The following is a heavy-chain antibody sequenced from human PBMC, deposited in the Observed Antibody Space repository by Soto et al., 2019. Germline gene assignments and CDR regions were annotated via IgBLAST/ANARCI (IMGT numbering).Heavy chain of an antibody. D-gene: IGHD6-13*01. CDR1: GFTFSSYT. CDR3: TRVLIAAAGRGPDY. CDR2: ISSTTSYI. J-gene: IGHJ4*02. Sequence: GGSLRLSCAASGFTFSSYTLSWFRQAPGKGLEWVSSISSTTSYIFYADSVKGRFTVPRDNAKSSLYLQMDSLRAEDTAVYYCTRVLIAAAGRGPDYWGEGTLVTVSS. V-gene: IGHV3-21*06.